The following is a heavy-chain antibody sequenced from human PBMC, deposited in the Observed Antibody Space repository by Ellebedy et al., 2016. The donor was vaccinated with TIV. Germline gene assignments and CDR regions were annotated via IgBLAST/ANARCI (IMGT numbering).Heavy chain of an antibody. CDR3: ARETPRGQWLGGVWFDP. CDR1: GGSISRSSYY. CDR2: IYYSGST. Sequence: SETLSLTCTVSGGSISRSSYYWGWIRQPPGKGLEWIGSIYYSGSTYYNPSLKSRVTISVDTSKNQFSLKLRSVTAADTAVYYCARETPRGQWLGGVWFDPWGQGTLVTVSS. D-gene: IGHD6-19*01. J-gene: IGHJ5*02. V-gene: IGHV4-39*07.